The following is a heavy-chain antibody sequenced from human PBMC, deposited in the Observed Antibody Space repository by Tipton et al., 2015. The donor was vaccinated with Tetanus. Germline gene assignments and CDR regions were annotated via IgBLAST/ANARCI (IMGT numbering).Heavy chain of an antibody. CDR1: GFTFGDFA. J-gene: IGHJ4*02. Sequence: GSLRLSCTGSGFTFGDFAVSWLRQAPGKGLEWVSLIGFRGNTHYADSVKGRFTISRDNSRNSLYLQMSSLRDDDTAMYYCVRDDSGRGLDYWGKGTLVTVSS. V-gene: IGHV3/OR16-10*01. D-gene: IGHD3-10*01. CDR3: VRDDSGRGLDY. CDR2: IGFRGNT.